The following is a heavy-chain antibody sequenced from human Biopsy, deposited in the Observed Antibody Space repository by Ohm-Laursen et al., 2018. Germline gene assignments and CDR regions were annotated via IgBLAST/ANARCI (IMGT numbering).Heavy chain of an antibody. CDR2: INTENGNT. CDR1: GYTFTSYG. V-gene: IGHV1-18*01. CDR3: ARAKLEPVYYYFGMDV. J-gene: IGHJ6*02. D-gene: IGHD1-1*01. Sequence: ASVKVSCKASGYTFTSYGISWVRQAPGQGLEWMGWINTENGNTIYAQNLQGRVTMTADTSTSTAYMEVTSLRSDDTAVYYCARAKLEPVYYYFGMDVWGQGTTVTVSS.